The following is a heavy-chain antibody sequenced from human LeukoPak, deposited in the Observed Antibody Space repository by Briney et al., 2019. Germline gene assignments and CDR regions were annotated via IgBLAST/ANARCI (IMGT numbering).Heavy chain of an antibody. CDR3: ARDGMDV. CDR2: ISYDGSNK. J-gene: IGHJ6*02. V-gene: IGHV3-30*03. CDR1: GFTFGSYG. Sequence: GRSLRLPCAASGFTFGSYGMHWVRQAPGKGLEWVAVISYDGSNKYYADSVKGRFTISRDNSKNTLYLQMNSLRAEDTAVYYCARDGMDVWGQGTTVTVSS.